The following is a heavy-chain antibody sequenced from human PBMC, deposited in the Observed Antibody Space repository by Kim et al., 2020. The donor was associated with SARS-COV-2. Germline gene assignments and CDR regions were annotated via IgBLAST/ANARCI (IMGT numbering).Heavy chain of an antibody. Sequence: GESLKISCKGSGYSFTSYWIGWVRQMPGKGLEWMGIIYPGDSDTRYSPSFQGQVTISADKSISTAYLQWSSLKASDTAMYYCARVFSYYYDSSGYYSGFAFDIWAKGQWSPSLQ. CDR2: IYPGDSDT. J-gene: IGHJ3*02. CDR3: ARVFSYYYDSSGYYSGFAFDI. CDR1: GYSFTSYW. V-gene: IGHV5-51*01. D-gene: IGHD3-22*01.